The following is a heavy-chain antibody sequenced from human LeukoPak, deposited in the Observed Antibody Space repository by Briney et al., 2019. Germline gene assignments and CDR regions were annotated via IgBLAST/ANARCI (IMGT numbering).Heavy chain of an antibody. Sequence: SETLSLTCSVFGGSVSSYHWSWIRQPAGKGLEWIGYIYHSGSTYYNPSLKSRVTISVDRSKNQFSLKLSSVTAADTAVYYCAREIKTYYYDSSGSPGSNWFDPWGQGTLVTVSS. J-gene: IGHJ5*02. CDR1: GGSVSSYH. CDR3: AREIKTYYYDSSGSPGSNWFDP. CDR2: IYHSGST. D-gene: IGHD3-22*01. V-gene: IGHV4-59*02.